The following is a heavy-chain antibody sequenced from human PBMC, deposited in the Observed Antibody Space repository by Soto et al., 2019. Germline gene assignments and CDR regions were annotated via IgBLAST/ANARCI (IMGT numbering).Heavy chain of an antibody. V-gene: IGHV1-3*01. CDR1: GYTFTSYA. D-gene: IGHD2-15*01. CDR3: ARDWYCSGGSCSDLFDI. Sequence: ASVKVSCKASGYTFTSYAMHWVRQAPGQSLEWMGWINAGNDNTKYSQKFQGRVTMTIDASTSTAYMELRSLTSDDTALYYCARDWYCSGGSCSDLFDIWGQGTMVTVSS. CDR2: INAGNDNT. J-gene: IGHJ3*02.